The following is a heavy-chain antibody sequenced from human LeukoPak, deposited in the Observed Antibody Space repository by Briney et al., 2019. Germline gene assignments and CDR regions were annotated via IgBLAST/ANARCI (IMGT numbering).Heavy chain of an antibody. D-gene: IGHD2-21*01. CDR2: ISGSGGST. Sequence: GGSLRLSCAASGFTFSSYAMSWVRQAPGKGLEWVSAISGSGGSTYYADSVKGRFTISRDNSKNTLYLQMNSLRAEDTAVYYXXXXXXXXXXXXXXLFLDWFDPWGQGTLVTVSS. V-gene: IGHV3-23*01. J-gene: IGHJ5*02. CDR1: GFTFSSYA. CDR3: XXXXXXXXXXXXXLFLDWFDP.